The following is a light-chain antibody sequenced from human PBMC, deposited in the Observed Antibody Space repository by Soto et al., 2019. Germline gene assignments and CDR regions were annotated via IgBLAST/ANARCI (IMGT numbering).Light chain of an antibody. CDR2: DSS. J-gene: IGKJ4*01. V-gene: IGKV3-20*01. CDR3: QQYLTSPLT. Sequence: EVVLTQSPGTLSLSPGERATLSCRPSQSVSSSSLAWYQQKPGQAPRLLIYDSSSMATGIPDRFSGSGSGTDCTITISRLEPEDFAVYYFQQYLTSPLTFGGGTKVEI. CDR1: QSVSSSS.